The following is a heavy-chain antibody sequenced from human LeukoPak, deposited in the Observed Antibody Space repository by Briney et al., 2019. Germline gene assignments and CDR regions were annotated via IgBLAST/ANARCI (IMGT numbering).Heavy chain of an antibody. D-gene: IGHD4-23*01. CDR2: FDPEDGET. Sequence: ASVKVSCKVSGYSLTELSIHWVRQAPGKGLEWMGGFDPEDGETVYAQKFQGRVTMTRNTSISTAYMELSSLRSEDTAVYYCARKRKTAVVTPGDNWFDPWGQGTLVTVSS. CDR1: GYSLTELS. CDR3: ARKRKTAVVTPGDNWFDP. J-gene: IGHJ5*02. V-gene: IGHV1-24*01.